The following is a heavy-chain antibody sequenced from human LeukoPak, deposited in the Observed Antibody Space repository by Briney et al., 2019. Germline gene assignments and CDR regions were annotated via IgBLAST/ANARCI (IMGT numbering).Heavy chain of an antibody. V-gene: IGHV3-23*01. CDR1: GFTFSSYA. J-gene: IGHJ4*02. Sequence: GGSLRLSWAASGFTFSSYAMSWVRQAPGKGLEWVSAISGSGGSTYYADSVKGRFTISRDNSKNTLYLQMNSLRAEDTAVYYCAKASRIAAAGTIDYWGQGTLVTVSS. CDR3: AKASRIAAAGTIDY. CDR2: ISGSGGST. D-gene: IGHD6-13*01.